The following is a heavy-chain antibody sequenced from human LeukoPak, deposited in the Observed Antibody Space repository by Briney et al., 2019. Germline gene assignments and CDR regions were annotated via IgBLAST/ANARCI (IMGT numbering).Heavy chain of an antibody. J-gene: IGHJ4*02. CDR2: ISSSSSYI. V-gene: IGHV3-21*01. CDR3: ARDHSVAGDY. CDR1: GFTFSYYS. Sequence: PGGSLRLSCAASGFTFSYYSMNWVRQAPGKGLEWVSSISSSSSYIYYADSVKGRLTISRDNAKNSLYLQMNSLRAEDTAVYYCARDHSVAGDYWGQGTLVTVSS. D-gene: IGHD6-19*01.